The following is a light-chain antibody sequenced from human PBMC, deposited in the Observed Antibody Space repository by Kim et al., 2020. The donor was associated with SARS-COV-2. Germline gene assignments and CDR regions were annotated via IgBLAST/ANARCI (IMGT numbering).Light chain of an antibody. V-gene: IGKV3-20*01. CDR2: GAS. CDR1: QSVSSSY. J-gene: IGKJ4*01. Sequence: DIVLTQSPGTLSLSPGERATLSCRASQSVSSSYLAWYQQKPGQAPRLLIYGASSRATGIPDRFSGSGSGTDFTLTISRLEPEDFAVYYCQQYGSSRLTFGGGTKVDIK. CDR3: QQYGSSRLT.